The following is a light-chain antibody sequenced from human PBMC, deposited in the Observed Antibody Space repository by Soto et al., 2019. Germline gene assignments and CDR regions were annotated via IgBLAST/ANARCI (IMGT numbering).Light chain of an antibody. CDR1: QSISSY. J-gene: IGKJ3*01. CDR3: QQRSTWPFT. CDR2: DAS. V-gene: IGKV3-11*01. Sequence: EIVLTQSPATLSLSPGERATLSCRASQSISSYLAWYQQKPDQAPRLLIYDASNRAPGIPARFSGSGSGTDFTLTISSLEPEDFAVYYCQQRSTWPFTFGPGTKVDIK.